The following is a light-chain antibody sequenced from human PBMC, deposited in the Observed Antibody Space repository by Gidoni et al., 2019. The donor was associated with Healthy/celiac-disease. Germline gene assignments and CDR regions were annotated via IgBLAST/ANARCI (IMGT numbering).Light chain of an antibody. V-gene: IGKV1-39*01. Sequence: DIQMTQSPSSLSASVGDRVTITCRASQSISSYLNWYQQKPGKAPKLLIYAASSLQSGVPSRFSGSGSGTDFTITISSRQPEDFATYYCQQSYSTPPVTFGPXTKVDIK. J-gene: IGKJ3*01. CDR2: AAS. CDR1: QSISSY. CDR3: QQSYSTPPVT.